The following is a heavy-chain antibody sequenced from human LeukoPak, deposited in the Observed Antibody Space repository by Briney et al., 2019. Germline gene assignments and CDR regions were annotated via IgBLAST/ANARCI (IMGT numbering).Heavy chain of an antibody. D-gene: IGHD2-8*02. CDR1: GVSLSSYY. CDR3: ARVGTGGIYAFDI. V-gene: IGHV4-4*07. Sequence: SETRSLTCSVAGVSLSSYYWSWIRQPAGKGLEWIGHNYDSGRTNYNPSLKSRVTMSVDTSKNQFSLKVTSVTAADTAVYYCARVGTGGIYAFDIWGQGTMVTVSS. CDR2: NYDSGRT. J-gene: IGHJ3*02.